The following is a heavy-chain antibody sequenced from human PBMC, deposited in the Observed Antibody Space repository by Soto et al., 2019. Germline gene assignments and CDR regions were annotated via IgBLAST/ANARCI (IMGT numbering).Heavy chain of an antibody. CDR1: GFTFSSYA. CDR3: TTDSYSTIIIVRFDY. D-gene: IGHD3-22*01. Sequence: GGSLRLSCAASGFTFSSYAMSWVRQAPGKGLEWVSAISGSGGSTYYADSVKGRFTVSRDNSKNTLYLQMNSLRAEDTAVYYCTTDSYSTIIIVRFDYWGHGTLVTISS. CDR2: ISGSGGST. V-gene: IGHV3-23*01. J-gene: IGHJ4*01.